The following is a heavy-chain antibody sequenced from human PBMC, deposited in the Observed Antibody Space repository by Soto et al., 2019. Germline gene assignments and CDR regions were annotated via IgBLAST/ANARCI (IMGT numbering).Heavy chain of an antibody. D-gene: IGHD4-17*01. CDR1: GFTFSSYW. J-gene: IGHJ4*02. Sequence: GGSLRLSCAASGFTFSSYWMHWVRQAPGKGLVWVSRIHSDGGTTTYADSVKGRFTMSRDNAKNTLYLQMNSLRAEDTAVYYCARTYGSNSHFDYWGQGPLVTVSS. V-gene: IGHV3-74*01. CDR2: IHSDGGTT. CDR3: ARTYGSNSHFDY.